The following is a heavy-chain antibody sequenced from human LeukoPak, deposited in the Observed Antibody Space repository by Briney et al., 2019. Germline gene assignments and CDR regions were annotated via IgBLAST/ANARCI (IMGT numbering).Heavy chain of an antibody. CDR2: ISGSGGST. J-gene: IGHJ4*02. V-gene: IGHV3-23*01. CDR1: GFTFSSYA. D-gene: IGHD6-19*01. Sequence: PGGSLRLSCAASGFTFSSYAMSWVRQAPGKGLEWVSAISGSGGSTYYADSVKGRFTISRDNSKNTLYLQMNSLRAEDTAVYYCASHPAVAGKYYFDYWGQGTLVTVSS. CDR3: ASHPAVAGKYYFDY.